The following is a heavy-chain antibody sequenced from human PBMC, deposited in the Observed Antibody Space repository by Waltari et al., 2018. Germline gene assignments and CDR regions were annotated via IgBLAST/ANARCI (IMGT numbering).Heavy chain of an antibody. D-gene: IGHD3-3*01. CDR1: GYSISSGYY. V-gene: IGHV4-38-2*01. Sequence: QVQLQESGPGLVKPSETLSLTCAVSGYSISSGYYWGWVRQPPGKGLEWIGSIYHSGSTYYNPSLKSRVTISVDTSKNQFSLKLSSVTAADTAVYYCARGITIFGVGLFDYWGQGTLVTVSS. J-gene: IGHJ4*02. CDR2: IYHSGST. CDR3: ARGITIFGVGLFDY.